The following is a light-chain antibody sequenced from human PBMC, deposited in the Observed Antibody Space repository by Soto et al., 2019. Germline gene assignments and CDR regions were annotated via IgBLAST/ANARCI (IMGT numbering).Light chain of an antibody. CDR2: GAS. CDR3: QQYNNWPFPSWT. Sequence: EIVMTQSPATLSVSPGERATLSCRARQSVSSSLAWYQQKPGQAPRLLIYGASTRATGIPARFSGSGSGTEFTLTISSLQSEDFAVYDCQQYNNWPFPSWTFGQGTKVEIK. J-gene: IGKJ1*01. V-gene: IGKV3-15*01. CDR1: QSVSSS.